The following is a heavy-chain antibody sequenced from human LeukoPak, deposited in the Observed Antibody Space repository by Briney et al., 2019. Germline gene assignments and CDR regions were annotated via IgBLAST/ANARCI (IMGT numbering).Heavy chain of an antibody. V-gene: IGHV3-23*01. CDR2: ISGSGGGT. CDR1: GFTFSSYV. CDR3: AKGSGDSSGYPEY. Sequence: GGSLRLSCAASGFTFSSYVMSWVRQAPGKGLEWVSAISGSGGGTNYADPVKGRFTISRDNSKSTMYMQINSLRAEDTAVYYCAKGSGDSSGYPEYWGQGSLVTVSS. D-gene: IGHD3-22*01. J-gene: IGHJ4*02.